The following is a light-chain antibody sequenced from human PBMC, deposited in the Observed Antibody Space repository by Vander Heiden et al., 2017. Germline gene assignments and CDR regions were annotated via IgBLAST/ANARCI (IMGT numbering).Light chain of an antibody. CDR2: ATS. Sequence: DIQMTQSPSSLSASVGDRVTITCRSSQRVTGYVNWYQQKAGKAPKLLIFATSRLQSGVPSRLSGSVSGTDFTLTISSLQPEDFATDYCQQSYSTPTFTFGPGTKVNV. V-gene: IGKV1-39*01. CDR3: QQSYSTPTFT. CDR1: QRVTGY. J-gene: IGKJ3*01.